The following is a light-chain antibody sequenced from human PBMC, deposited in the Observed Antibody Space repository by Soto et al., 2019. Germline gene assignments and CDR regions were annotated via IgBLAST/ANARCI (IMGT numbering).Light chain of an antibody. CDR1: QSVRSDD. J-gene: IGKJ4*01. CDR2: GAS. CDR3: RQYGRSLGFA. V-gene: IGKV3-20*01. Sequence: EIVWTQSTGSMSLSAGERSTRSCLAIQSVRSDDLAWYQQKPGQAPRLLIYGASSRATGIPDRFSGSGSGTDFTLTISRLEPEDFAVYYCRQYGRSLGFAVGGVTKVENK.